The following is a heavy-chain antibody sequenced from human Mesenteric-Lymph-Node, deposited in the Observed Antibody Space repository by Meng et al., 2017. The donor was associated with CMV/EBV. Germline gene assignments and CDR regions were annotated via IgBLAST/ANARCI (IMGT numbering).Heavy chain of an antibody. Sequence: GGSLRLSCAASGFILSSYSMNWVRQAPGKGLEWVSSISSSGSYIYYADSLKGRFTISRDNAKNSLYLQMNSLRVDDTAVYYCAKDSPYSLGTTNYFDYWGQGTLVTVSS. D-gene: IGHD1-7*01. J-gene: IGHJ4*02. CDR3: AKDSPYSLGTTNYFDY. CDR1: GFILSSYS. V-gene: IGHV3-21*04. CDR2: ISSSGSYI.